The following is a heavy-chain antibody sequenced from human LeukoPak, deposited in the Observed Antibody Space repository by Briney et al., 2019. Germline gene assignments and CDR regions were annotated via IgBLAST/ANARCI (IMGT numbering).Heavy chain of an antibody. CDR1: GYTFTGYY. CDR2: ISAYNGNT. J-gene: IGHJ4*02. CDR3: ASGNYYDSSGYYFH. D-gene: IGHD3-22*01. Sequence: GASVKVSCKASGYTFTGYYMHWVRQAPGQGLEWMGWISAYNGNTNYAQKLQGRVTMTTDTSTSTAYMELRSLRSDDTAVYYCASGNYYDSSGYYFHWGQGTLVTVSS. V-gene: IGHV1-18*04.